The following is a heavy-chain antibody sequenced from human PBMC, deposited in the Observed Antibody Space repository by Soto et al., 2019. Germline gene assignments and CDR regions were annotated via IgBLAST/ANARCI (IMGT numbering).Heavy chain of an antibody. J-gene: IGHJ5*02. CDR1: GGSISSYY. Sequence: SETLSRTSTVSGGSISSYYWSWIRQPAGKGLEWIGHIHSSGSTNYNPSLKSRVTMSVDTSKNQFSLRLMSLTAADTAVYYCARDQGVAAAGITWFDPWGQGSLVTVSS. CDR2: IHSSGST. V-gene: IGHV4-4*07. CDR3: ARDQGVAAAGITWFDP. D-gene: IGHD6-13*01.